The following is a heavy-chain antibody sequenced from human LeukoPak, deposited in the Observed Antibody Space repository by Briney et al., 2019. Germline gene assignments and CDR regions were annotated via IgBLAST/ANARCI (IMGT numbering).Heavy chain of an antibody. V-gene: IGHV3-43*02. CDR1: GFTFDDYA. J-gene: IGHJ4*02. Sequence: GGSLRLSCAASGFTFDDYAMHWVRQAPGKGLEWVSFITADAGSTYYADSVKGRFSISRDNSKNSLYLQMNSLKTEDTAFYYCAMDKDDTGYVCWGQGTLVTVSS. D-gene: IGHD3-9*01. CDR2: ITADAGST. CDR3: AMDKDDTGYVC.